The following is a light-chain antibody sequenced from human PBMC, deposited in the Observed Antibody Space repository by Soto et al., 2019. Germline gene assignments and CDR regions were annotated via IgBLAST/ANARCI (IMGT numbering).Light chain of an antibody. CDR1: SSDVGGYNY. CDR3: SSYTSSSTLYV. V-gene: IGLV2-14*01. J-gene: IGLJ1*01. CDR2: EVS. Sequence: QSVVTQPASVSGSPGQSITISCTGTSSDVGGYNYVSWYQQHPGKAPKLMIYEVSNRPSGVSDRFSGSKSGNTASLTISGLQDEDDADYYCSSYTSSSTLYVFGTGTKVTVL.